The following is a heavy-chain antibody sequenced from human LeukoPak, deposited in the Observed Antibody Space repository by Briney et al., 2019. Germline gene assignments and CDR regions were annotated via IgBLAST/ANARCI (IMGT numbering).Heavy chain of an antibody. CDR1: GFTFDDYA. J-gene: IGHJ4*02. D-gene: IGHD4-17*01. V-gene: IGHV3-9*01. CDR2: ISWSSGGI. CDR3: ARDRSHDYGDHFDY. Sequence: PGGSLRLSCAASGFTFDDYAMHWVRQAPGKGLEWVSGISWSSGGIGYADSVKGRFTISRDNAKNSLYLQMNSLRAEDTALYYCARDRSHDYGDHFDYWGQGTLVTVSS.